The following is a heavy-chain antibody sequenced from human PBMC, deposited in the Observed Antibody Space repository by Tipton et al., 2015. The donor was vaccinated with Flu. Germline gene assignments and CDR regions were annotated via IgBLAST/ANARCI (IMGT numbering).Heavy chain of an antibody. CDR1: GASISSRSYY. D-gene: IGHD3-3*01. CDR2: IYSSGST. Sequence: TLSLTCTVSGASISSRSYYWGWIRQPPGKGLEWIGCIYSSGSTYYNPSLKSRVTISLDTSKNQFSLKLSSVTAADTATYYCASRFLGHGGFDSWGQGTLVTVST. CDR3: ASRFLGHGGFDS. V-gene: IGHV4-39*07. J-gene: IGHJ4*02.